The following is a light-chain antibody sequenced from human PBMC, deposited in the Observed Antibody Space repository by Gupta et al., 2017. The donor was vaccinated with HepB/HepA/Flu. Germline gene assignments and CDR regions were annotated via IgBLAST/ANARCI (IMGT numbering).Light chain of an antibody. Sequence: DIHMTQSPSSLSASVGDRVTITCRASQTISSYLNWYQHKPGKAPNLLIYAASNLQSGVPSRFSGSGSGTDFTLTISSLQPEDFATYYCQQSFKSPRTFGQGTKVEIK. V-gene: IGKV1-39*01. CDR2: AAS. CDR3: QQSFKSPRT. CDR1: QTISSY. J-gene: IGKJ1*01.